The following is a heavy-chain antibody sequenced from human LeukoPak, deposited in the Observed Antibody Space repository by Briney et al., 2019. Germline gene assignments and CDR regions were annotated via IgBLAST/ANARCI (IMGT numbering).Heavy chain of an antibody. J-gene: IGHJ4*02. CDR3: ARGGCTDGNCYSGGY. D-gene: IGHD2-21*02. V-gene: IGHV3-74*01. Sequence: GGSLRLSCAASGFTFSLYWMHWVRQAPGKGLVWVSRINSDGSSIRYADSVEGRFTISRDSAKKTVYLQMNSLRVEDTAVYYCARGGCTDGNCYSGGYWGQGTLVTVSS. CDR2: INSDGSSI. CDR1: GFTFSLYW.